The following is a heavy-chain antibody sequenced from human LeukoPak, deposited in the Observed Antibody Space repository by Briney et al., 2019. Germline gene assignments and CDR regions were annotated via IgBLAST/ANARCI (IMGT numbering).Heavy chain of an antibody. CDR1: GYTFTSYG. V-gene: IGHV3-23*01. J-gene: IGHJ4*02. D-gene: IGHD6-13*01. CDR2: VGTDSDT. Sequence: GASVKVSCKASGYTFTSYGISWVRQSPGRGLEWVSTVGTDSDTYYADSVKGRFTISRDNSKNTVYLQMTGLRADDTAVYYCAKKTPGIHPFDSWGQGTLVTVSP. CDR3: AKKTPGIHPFDS.